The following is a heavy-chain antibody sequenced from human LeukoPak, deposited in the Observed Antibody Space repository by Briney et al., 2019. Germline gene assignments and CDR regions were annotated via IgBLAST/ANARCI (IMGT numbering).Heavy chain of an antibody. V-gene: IGHV3-30*04. CDR2: ISYDGSNT. J-gene: IGHJ3*02. D-gene: IGHD4-11*01. CDR3: ARGIAQTTLNAFDI. Sequence: GGSLRLSCAASGFTFNTYALHWVRQAPGKGLEWLALISYDGSNTDYADSVKGGFTISRDNSKNTLYLQMNSLRAEDTAAYYCARGIAQTTLNAFDIWGQGTVVTVSS. CDR1: GFTFNTYA.